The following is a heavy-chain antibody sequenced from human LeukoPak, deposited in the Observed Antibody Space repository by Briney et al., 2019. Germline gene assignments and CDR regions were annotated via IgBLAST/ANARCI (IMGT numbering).Heavy chain of an antibody. D-gene: IGHD3-10*01. V-gene: IGHV4-39*01. Sequence: KSSETLSLTCIVSAGSIGSDALYWSWIRQSPGKGLEWIGSIHYTRSYSGTTYYNPSLESRVTVSTDRSKNLCSLKLTSVTAAETAVYYCAAEEYGTGSYYKSSVRGKGTLVTVSS. J-gene: IGHJ4*02. CDR2: IHYTRSYSGTT. CDR3: AAEEYGTGSYYKSSV. CDR1: AGSIGSDALY.